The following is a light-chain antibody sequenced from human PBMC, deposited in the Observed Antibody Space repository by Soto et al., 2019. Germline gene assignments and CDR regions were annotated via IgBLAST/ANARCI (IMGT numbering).Light chain of an antibody. Sequence: EVVLTQSPGTLSLSPGERATLSCRASQSVSNNYLAWYQQKPGQAPRLLIYLASSRAAGIPDRFSGSGSGTDFTLTISRLEPEDFAVYYCQQYGSSPWTFGQGTKVDI. CDR3: QQYGSSPWT. V-gene: IGKV3-20*01. CDR2: LAS. J-gene: IGKJ1*01. CDR1: QSVSNNY.